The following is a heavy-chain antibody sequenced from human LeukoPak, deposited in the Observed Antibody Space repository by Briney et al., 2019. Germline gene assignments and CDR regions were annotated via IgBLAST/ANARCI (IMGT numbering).Heavy chain of an antibody. Sequence: SETLSLTCAVYGGSFSGYYRSWIRQPPGKGLEWIGEINHSGSTNYNPSLKSRVTISVDTSKNQFSLKLSSVTAADTAVYYCARGMTTVTTGWFDPWGQGTLVTVSS. D-gene: IGHD4-17*01. CDR2: INHSGST. CDR3: ARGMTTVTTGWFDP. CDR1: GGSFSGYY. J-gene: IGHJ5*02. V-gene: IGHV4-34*01.